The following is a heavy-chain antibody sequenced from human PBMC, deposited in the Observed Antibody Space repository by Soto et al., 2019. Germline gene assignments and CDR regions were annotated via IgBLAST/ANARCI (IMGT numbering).Heavy chain of an antibody. CDR2: IWYGGSNT. CDR3: AREFRGHSYFAYCGMDD. J-gene: IGHJ6*02. Sequence: QVQLLESGGGVVQPGRSLRLSCAASGFTFSSYGMHWVRQAPGKGLEWVAVIWYGGSNTYYADSVKGRFTISRDNSKNTLYLQMNRLRDEHTAVYYCAREFRGHSYFAYCGMDDWDQLPTVTVSS. CDR1: GFTFSSYG. D-gene: IGHD5-18*01. V-gene: IGHV3-33*01.